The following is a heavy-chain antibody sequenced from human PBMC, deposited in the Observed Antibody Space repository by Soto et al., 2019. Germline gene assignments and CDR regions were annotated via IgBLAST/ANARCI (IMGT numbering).Heavy chain of an antibody. CDR1: GFTFDDYA. V-gene: IGHV3-9*01. CDR2: ISWNSGSI. J-gene: IGHJ5*02. Sequence: EVQLVESGGGLVQPGRSLRLSCAASGFTFDDYAMHWVRKAPGKGLEWVSGISWNSGSIGYADSVKGRFTISRDNAKNSLYLQMNSLRAEDTALYYCAKDGAYSSSSEGANNWFDPWGQGTLVTVSS. CDR3: AKDGAYSSSSEGANNWFDP. D-gene: IGHD6-6*01.